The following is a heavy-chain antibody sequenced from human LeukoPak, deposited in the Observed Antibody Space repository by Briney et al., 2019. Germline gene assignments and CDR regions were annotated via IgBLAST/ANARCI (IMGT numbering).Heavy chain of an antibody. CDR2: FDPEDGET. CDR1: GKTLTEVS. Sequence: ASVKVSCKVFGKTLTEVSMHWVRQGPGKGLEWMGGFDPEDGETIYAQKFQGRITMTEDTSTDTAYMELSSLRSEDTAVYYCASSGSNGWYGGADAFDIWGQGTMVTVSS. J-gene: IGHJ3*02. V-gene: IGHV1-24*01. CDR3: ASSGSNGWYGGADAFDI. D-gene: IGHD6-19*01.